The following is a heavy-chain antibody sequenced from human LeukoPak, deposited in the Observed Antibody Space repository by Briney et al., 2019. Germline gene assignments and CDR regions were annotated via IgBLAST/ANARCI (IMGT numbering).Heavy chain of an antibody. CDR3: ARGVEAARPYYFDY. D-gene: IGHD6-6*01. CDR2: IYYSGST. CDR1: GGSISSYY. J-gene: IGHJ4*02. Sequence: SETLSLTCTVSGGSISSYYWSWIRQPPGKGLEWIGYIYYSGSTNYNPSLKSRVTISVDTSKNQFSLKLSSVTAADTAVYYRARGVEAARPYYFDYWGQGTLVTVSS. V-gene: IGHV4-59*01.